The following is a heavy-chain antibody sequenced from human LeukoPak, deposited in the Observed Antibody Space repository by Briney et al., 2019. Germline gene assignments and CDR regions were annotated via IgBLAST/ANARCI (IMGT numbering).Heavy chain of an antibody. J-gene: IGHJ4*02. CDR1: GVSSPDHA. V-gene: IGHV3-9*02. CDR3: TIDVVPGGADS. CDR2: IYWNGGRI. D-gene: IGHD2-2*01. Sequence: GRSLRLSCRASGVSSPDHAMHWVRQAPGKGLEWVSGIYWNGGRIDYADSVRGRFTVSRDNAKNSLYLQMNSLRVEDTALYYCTIDVVPGGADSWGQGNLVTVS.